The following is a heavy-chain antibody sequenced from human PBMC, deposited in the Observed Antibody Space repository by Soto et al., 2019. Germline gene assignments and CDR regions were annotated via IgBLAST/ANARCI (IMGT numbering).Heavy chain of an antibody. CDR3: ARGAIAVALGY. V-gene: IGHV1-18*01. Sequence: QVQLVQSGAEVKKPGASVKVSCKASGYILTTYDITWVRQAPGQGLEWVGWISAYSGNTNYARKVQDRDTLTTDTSTRTAYMELRSLRSDDTAVYYCARGAIAVALGYWGQGTLVTVSS. J-gene: IGHJ4*02. D-gene: IGHD6-19*01. CDR2: ISAYSGNT. CDR1: GYILTTYD.